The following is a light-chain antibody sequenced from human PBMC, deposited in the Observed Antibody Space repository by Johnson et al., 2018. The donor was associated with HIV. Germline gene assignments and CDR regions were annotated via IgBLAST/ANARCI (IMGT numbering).Light chain of an antibody. CDR1: SSKIGNKY. J-gene: IGLJ1*01. V-gene: IGLV1-51*01. CDR2: DNS. CDR3: ATWDSSLSVYV. Sequence: QSVLTQPPSVSAAPGQKVTISCSGSSSKIGNKYVSWYQQLPGTAPKVLIYDNSKRPSGIPDRFSGSKSGTSPPLAFTGLPTGDEADYHCATWDSSLSVYVFGTGTKVTVL.